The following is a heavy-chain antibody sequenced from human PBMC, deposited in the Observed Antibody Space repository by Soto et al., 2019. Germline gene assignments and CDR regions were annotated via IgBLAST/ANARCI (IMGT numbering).Heavy chain of an antibody. Sequence: GGSLRLSCAASGFTFSGYSVNWVRQAPGKGLEWVSYISSGSKTIYYAESVKGRFTVSRDNARNSQYLQMNSLRFEDTAVYFCAADRKIVGTIGAFDFWGQGTLVTVSS. J-gene: IGHJ4*02. V-gene: IGHV3-48*01. D-gene: IGHD1-26*01. CDR2: ISSGSKTI. CDR3: AADRKIVGTIGAFDF. CDR1: GFTFSGYS.